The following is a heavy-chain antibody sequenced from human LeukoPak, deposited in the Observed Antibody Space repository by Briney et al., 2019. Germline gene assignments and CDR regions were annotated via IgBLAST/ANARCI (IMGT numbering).Heavy chain of an antibody. D-gene: IGHD6-19*01. CDR3: ARDRDSRGWYPNYWYFDL. Sequence: YSGGSTYYADSVKGRFTISRDNSKNTLYLQMNSLRAEDTAVYYCARDRDSRGWYPNYWYFDLWGRGTLVTVSS. J-gene: IGHJ2*01. CDR2: YSGGST. V-gene: IGHV3-53*01.